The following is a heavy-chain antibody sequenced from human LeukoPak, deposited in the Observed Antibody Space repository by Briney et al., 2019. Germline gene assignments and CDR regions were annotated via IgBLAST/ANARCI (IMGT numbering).Heavy chain of an antibody. V-gene: IGHV1-69*01. D-gene: IGHD4-17*01. Sequence: SVKVSCKASGGTFSSYAFSWVRQAPGQGLEWMGGIIPIFGTSSYAQKFQGRVTITADESTSTAYMELTSLRSEDTAVYYCARDHYYGDRFSYNGMDVWGQGTTVTVSS. CDR2: IIPIFGTS. J-gene: IGHJ6*02. CDR3: ARDHYYGDRFSYNGMDV. CDR1: GGTFSSYA.